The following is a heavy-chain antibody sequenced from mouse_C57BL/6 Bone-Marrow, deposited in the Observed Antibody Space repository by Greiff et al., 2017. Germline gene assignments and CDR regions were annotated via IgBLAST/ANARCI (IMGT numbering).Heavy chain of an antibody. J-gene: IGHJ3*01. CDR3: TPYDYEGPWFAY. Sequence: VQLQQSGAELVRPGASVKLSCTASGFNIKDDYMHWVKQRPEQGLEWIGWIDPENGDTEYASKFQGKATIPADTSSNTAYLQLSSLTSEDTAVYYCTPYDYEGPWFAYWGQGTLVTVSA. CDR1: GFNIKDDY. CDR2: IDPENGDT. V-gene: IGHV14-4*01. D-gene: IGHD2-4*01.